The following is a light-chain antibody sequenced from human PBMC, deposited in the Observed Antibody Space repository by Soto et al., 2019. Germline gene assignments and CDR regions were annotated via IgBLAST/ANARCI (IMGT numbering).Light chain of an antibody. Sequence: QSALTQPASVSGSPGQSITISCTGTSSDVGGYSYVSWYQQHPGKAPKLMIYDVSIRPSGVSNRFAGSKSGNTASLTISGLQAEDEADYYCSSYISSSTPYVFGTGTKLTVL. CDR3: SSYISSSTPYV. CDR2: DVS. J-gene: IGLJ1*01. CDR1: SSDVGGYSY. V-gene: IGLV2-14*03.